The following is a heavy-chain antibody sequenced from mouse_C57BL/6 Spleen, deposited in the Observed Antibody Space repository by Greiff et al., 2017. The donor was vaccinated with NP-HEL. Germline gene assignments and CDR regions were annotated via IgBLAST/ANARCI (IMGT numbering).Heavy chain of an antibody. Sequence: VQLQQSGPELVKPGASVKISCKASGYAFSSSWMNWVKQRPGKGLEWIGRIYPGDGDTNYNGKFKGKATLTADKSSSTAYMQLSSLTSEYSAVYFCASNWDVFDYWGQGTTLTVSS. V-gene: IGHV1-82*01. J-gene: IGHJ2*01. CDR2: IYPGDGDT. D-gene: IGHD4-1*01. CDR3: ASNWDVFDY. CDR1: GYAFSSSW.